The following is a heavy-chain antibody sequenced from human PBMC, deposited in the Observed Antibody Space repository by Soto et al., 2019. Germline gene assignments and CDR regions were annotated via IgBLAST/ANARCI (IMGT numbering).Heavy chain of an antibody. CDR3: ARGFRGVIDY. Sequence: SETLSLTCTVSGGSISSGDYYWSWIRQSPGKGLEWIGYIYCSGSTYYNPSLKSRVTIAVDTSKNQFSLKLSSVTAADTAVYYCARGFRGVIDYWDQGTLVTVSS. D-gene: IGHD3-10*01. V-gene: IGHV4-30-4*01. CDR1: GGSISSGDYY. CDR2: IYCSGST. J-gene: IGHJ4*02.